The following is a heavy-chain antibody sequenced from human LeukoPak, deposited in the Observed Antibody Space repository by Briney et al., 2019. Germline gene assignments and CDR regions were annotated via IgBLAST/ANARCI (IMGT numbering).Heavy chain of an antibody. V-gene: IGHV3-9*01. CDR1: GFTFDDYA. J-gene: IGHJ2*01. Sequence: SLRLSCAASGFTFDDYAMHWVRQAPGKGLGWVSGISWNSGSIGYADSVKGRFTISRDNAKNSLYLQMNSLRAEDTALYYCAKDSVYSSSWYSRYFDLWGRGTLVTVSS. CDR2: ISWNSGSI. D-gene: IGHD6-13*01. CDR3: AKDSVYSSSWYSRYFDL.